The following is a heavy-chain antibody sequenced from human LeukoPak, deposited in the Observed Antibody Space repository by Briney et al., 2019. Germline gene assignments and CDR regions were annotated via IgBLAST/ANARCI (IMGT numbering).Heavy chain of an antibody. CDR2: IYYSGST. Sequence: SETLSLTCTVSGGSISSSSYYWGWIRQPPGKGLEWIGSIYYSGSTYYNPSLKSRVTISVDTSKNQFSLKLSSVTAADTAVYYCASLYCSSTSCAGSYMDVWGKGTTVTVSS. J-gene: IGHJ6*03. CDR3: ASLYCSSTSCAGSYMDV. V-gene: IGHV4-39*07. CDR1: GGSISSSSYY. D-gene: IGHD2-2*01.